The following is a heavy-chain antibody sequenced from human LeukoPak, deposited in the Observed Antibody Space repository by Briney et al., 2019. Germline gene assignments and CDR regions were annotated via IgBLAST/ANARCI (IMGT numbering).Heavy chain of an antibody. CDR1: GGSFSGYY. D-gene: IGHD3-9*01. Sequence: SETLSLTCAVYGGSFSGYYWSWIRQPPGKRLEWIGEINHSGSTNYNPSLKSRVTISVDTSKNQFSLKLSSVTAADTAVYYCARAGRKKYYDILTGYYNTGNFDYWGQGTLVTVSS. V-gene: IGHV4-34*01. CDR3: ARAGRKKYYDILTGYYNTGNFDY. CDR2: INHSGST. J-gene: IGHJ4*02.